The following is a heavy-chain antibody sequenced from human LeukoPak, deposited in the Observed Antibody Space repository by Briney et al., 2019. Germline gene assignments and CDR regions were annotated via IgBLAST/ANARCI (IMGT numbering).Heavy chain of an antibody. CDR2: IRSKVNNYAT. D-gene: IGHD1-26*01. V-gene: IGHV3-73*01. CDR1: GFTFSGST. J-gene: IGHJ4*02. CDR3: KTEGRAGDTPFDH. Sequence: TGGSLRLSCAASGFTFSGSTMHWVRQPSGKGLEWVGLIRSKVNNYATAYSASVKGRFTTSRDDSKNTAFLQMNSLKTEDTAVYYCKTEGRAGDTPFDHWGQGTLVTVSS.